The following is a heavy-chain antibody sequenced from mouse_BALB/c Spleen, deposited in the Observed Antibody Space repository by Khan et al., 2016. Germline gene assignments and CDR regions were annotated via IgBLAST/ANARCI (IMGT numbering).Heavy chain of an antibody. CDR2: ISYSGIT. J-gene: IGHJ2*01. Sequence: EVQLQESGPSLVKPSQTLSLTCSVTGVSITSGYWNWIRKFPGNKLEYMGYISYSGITYYSPSLKSRISITRDTSKNQYFLHLSSVTTEDTATYFCASYLLNYFDYWGQGTTLTVSS. CDR3: ASYLLNYFDY. CDR1: GVSITSGY. D-gene: IGHD2-1*01. V-gene: IGHV3-8*02.